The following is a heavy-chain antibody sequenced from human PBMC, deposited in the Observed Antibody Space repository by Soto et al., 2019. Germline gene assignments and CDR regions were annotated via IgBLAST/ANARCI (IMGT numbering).Heavy chain of an antibody. CDR1: GFTFSNAW. J-gene: IGHJ4*02. V-gene: IGHV3-15*01. Sequence: GGSLRLSCAASGFTFSNAWMSWVRQAPGKGLEWIGRIKTNSDGGTVDYASPVKGRFTISRDDSKSMLYLDLNSLKTEDTGVYFCATVYCATTSCYAPFDYWGKGTLVTVAS. CDR2: IKTNSDGGTV. CDR3: ATVYCATTSCYAPFDY. D-gene: IGHD2-2*01.